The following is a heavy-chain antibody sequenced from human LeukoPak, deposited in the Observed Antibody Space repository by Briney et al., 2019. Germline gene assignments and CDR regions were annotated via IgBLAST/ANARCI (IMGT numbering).Heavy chain of an antibody. D-gene: IGHD3-9*01. CDR3: AKDMYYDILTGYYMGYNWFDP. Sequence: GGSLRLSCAASGFTFSSYAMSWVRQAPGKGLEWVSAISGSGGSTDYADSVKGRFTISRDNSKNTLYLKMNSLRAEDTAVYYCAKDMYYDILTGYYMGYNWFDPWGQGTLVTVSS. CDR1: GFTFSSYA. V-gene: IGHV3-23*01. CDR2: ISGSGGST. J-gene: IGHJ5*02.